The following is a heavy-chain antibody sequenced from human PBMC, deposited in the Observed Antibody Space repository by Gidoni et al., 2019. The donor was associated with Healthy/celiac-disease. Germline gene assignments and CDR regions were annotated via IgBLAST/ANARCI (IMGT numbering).Heavy chain of an antibody. V-gene: IGHV4-31*03. Sequence: QVQLQESGPGLVKPSQTLSLTCTVSGGSISSGCYYWSWIRQHPGKGLEWIGYIYYSGSTYYNPSLKSRVTISVDTSKNQFSLKLSSVTAADTAVYYCARGYYGSGSTPWYYGMDVWGQGTTVTVSS. J-gene: IGHJ6*02. CDR1: GGSISSGCYY. D-gene: IGHD3-10*01. CDR2: IYYSGST. CDR3: ARGYYGSGSTPWYYGMDV.